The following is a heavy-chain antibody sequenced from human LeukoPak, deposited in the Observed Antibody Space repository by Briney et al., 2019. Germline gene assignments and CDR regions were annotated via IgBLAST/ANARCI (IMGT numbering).Heavy chain of an antibody. D-gene: IGHD5-24*01. J-gene: IGHJ5*02. V-gene: IGHV4-39*07. CDR2: IYYSGST. CDR1: GGSISSSSYY. CDR3: ARESLTWLQSRTSWFDP. Sequence: SETLCLTCTVSGGSISSSSYYWGWIRQPPGKGLEWIGSIYYSGSTYYNPSLKSRVTISVDSSKNQFSLRLSSVTAADTAVYYCARESLTWLQSRTSWFDPWGQGTLVTVSS.